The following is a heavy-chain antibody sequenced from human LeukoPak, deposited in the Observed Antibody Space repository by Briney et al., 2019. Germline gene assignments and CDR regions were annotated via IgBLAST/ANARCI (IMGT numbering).Heavy chain of an antibody. D-gene: IGHD3-10*01. J-gene: IGHJ5*02. Sequence: GGSLRLSCAAAGFTFSKFAMSWVRQAPGKGLEWVSLISTSCTPHYADSVEGRFTISRDNSKNTLYLQMNSLRAEDTAVYYCAKRAYYYGSATFDPWGQGTLVTVSS. CDR1: GFTFSKFA. V-gene: IGHV3-23*01. CDR2: ISTSCTP. CDR3: AKRAYYYGSATFDP.